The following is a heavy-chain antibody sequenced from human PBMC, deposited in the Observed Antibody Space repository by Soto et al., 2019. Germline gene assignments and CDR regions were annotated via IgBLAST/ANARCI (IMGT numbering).Heavy chain of an antibody. Sequence: QVQLSESGGGLVKPGGSLRLSCAASGFSFNEYYMSWIRQAPGKGLEWVAYISSSGGDIFYSDSVQGRFTISRDNAKKSLYMQMNSLGADDTSVYYGARTFAVSTIPSWGQGTLVTFSS. D-gene: IGHD2-2*01. V-gene: IGHV3-11*01. J-gene: IGHJ4*02. CDR1: GFSFNEYY. CDR2: ISSSGGDI. CDR3: ARTFAVSTIPS.